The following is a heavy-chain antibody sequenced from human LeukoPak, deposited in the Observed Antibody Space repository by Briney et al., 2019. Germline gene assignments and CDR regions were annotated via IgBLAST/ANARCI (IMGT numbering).Heavy chain of an antibody. V-gene: IGHV3-30-3*01. J-gene: IGHJ4*02. Sequence: PGRSLRLSCAASGFTFSTYAMHWVRQAPGKGLEWVEVISYDGSNKYYADSVKGRFTLSRDNSKNTLYLQMNSLRAEDTAVYYCARGDIVLMVYAIGVDYWGQGTLVTVSS. CDR1: GFTFSTYA. D-gene: IGHD2-8*01. CDR3: ARGDIVLMVYAIGVDY. CDR2: ISYDGSNK.